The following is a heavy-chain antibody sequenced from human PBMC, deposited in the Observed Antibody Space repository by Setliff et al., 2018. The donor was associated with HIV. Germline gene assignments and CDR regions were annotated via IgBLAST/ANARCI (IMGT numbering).Heavy chain of an antibody. V-gene: IGHV1-3*01. CDR3: ARDKYYHDTSGPPLDY. CDR2: INAGKGNT. J-gene: IGHJ4*02. D-gene: IGHD3-22*01. CDR1: GYTFTPYT. Sequence: ASVKVSCKASGYTFTPYTLHWVRQAPGQRLEWMGWINAGKGNTKYSQKFQDRVTITRDTSASTAYLDLSSLRSEDAAVYYCARDKYYHDTSGPPLDYWGQGTLVTVSS.